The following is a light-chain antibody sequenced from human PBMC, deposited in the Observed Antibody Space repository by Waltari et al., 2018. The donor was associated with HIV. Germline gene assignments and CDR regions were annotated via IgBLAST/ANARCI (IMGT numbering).Light chain of an antibody. CDR1: PSLLHSNGYNY. Sequence: DIVMTQSPLFLPVTPGEPASISCRSSPSLLHSNGYNYLDWYLQKPGQSPQLLIFLGSNRASGVPDRFSVSGSETDCTLKISRVESEDVGVYYCMQALQTPRTFGQGTKVEIK. CDR2: LGS. J-gene: IGKJ1*01. CDR3: MQALQTPRT. V-gene: IGKV2-28*01.